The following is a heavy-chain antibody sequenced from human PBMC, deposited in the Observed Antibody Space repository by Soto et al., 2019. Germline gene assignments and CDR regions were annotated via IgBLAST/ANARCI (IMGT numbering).Heavy chain of an antibody. Sequence: ASVKVSCEASGYTLTSYDINWVRQATGQGLEWMGWMNPNSGNTGYAQKFQGRVTMTRNTSISTAYMELSSLRSEDTAVYYCARVGYCISPSCAYSYYYAMDVWG. CDR1: GYTLTSYD. CDR3: ARVGYCISPSCAYSYYYAMDV. V-gene: IGHV1-8*01. CDR2: MNPNSGNT. J-gene: IGHJ6*02. D-gene: IGHD2-2*01.